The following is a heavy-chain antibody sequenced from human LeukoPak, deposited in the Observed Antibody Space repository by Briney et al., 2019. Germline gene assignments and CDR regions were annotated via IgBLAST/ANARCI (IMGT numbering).Heavy chain of an antibody. CDR1: GYTFTNYG. J-gene: IGHJ6*02. V-gene: IGHV1-18*01. CDR3: ARDRYYYDSSGQEGSMDV. D-gene: IGHD3-22*01. CDR2: ISAYNGDT. Sequence: ASVKVSCKASGYTFTNYGISWVRQAPGQGLEWMGWISAYNGDTNYAQKLQGRVTMTTDTSTSTAYMELRSLRSEDTAVYYCARDRYYYDSSGQEGSMDVWGQGTTVTVSS.